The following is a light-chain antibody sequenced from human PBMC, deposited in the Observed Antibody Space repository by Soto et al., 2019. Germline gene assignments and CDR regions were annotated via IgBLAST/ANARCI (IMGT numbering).Light chain of an antibody. Sequence: EIVLTQSPGTLSLSPGERATLSYMASQSVSSIYFAWYQQKPGQAPRLLIYGASSRATGIPDGFSGSGSGTHFTLSISRLEPEDFAVYYCQQFGTSPPITFGQGTRLEIK. V-gene: IGKV3-20*01. CDR2: GAS. CDR3: QQFGTSPPIT. CDR1: QSVSSIY. J-gene: IGKJ5*01.